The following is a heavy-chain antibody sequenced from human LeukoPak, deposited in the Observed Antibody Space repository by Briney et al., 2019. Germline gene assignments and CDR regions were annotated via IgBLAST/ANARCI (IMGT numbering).Heavy chain of an antibody. J-gene: IGHJ6*02. CDR1: GYTFTSYY. Sequence: ASVKVSCKASGYTFTSYYMHWVRQAPGQGLEWMGIINPSGGSTSFAQKFQGRVTMTRDTSTSTVYMELSSLRSEDTAVYYCARERAVAEGMDVWGQGTTVTVSS. CDR2: INPSGGST. CDR3: ARERAVAEGMDV. D-gene: IGHD6-19*01. V-gene: IGHV1-46*01.